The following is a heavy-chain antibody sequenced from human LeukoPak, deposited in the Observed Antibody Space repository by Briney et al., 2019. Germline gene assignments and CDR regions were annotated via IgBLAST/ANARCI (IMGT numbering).Heavy chain of an antibody. Sequence: PSETLSLTCTVSGGSISNFYWGWIRQPPGKGLEWIGYISDSGSTNYNPSLKTRVSMSVDTSKNQFSLKLSSVTAADTAVYYCAREGAYSDRGAEYWGQGTLVTVSS. CDR1: GGSISNFY. CDR3: AREGAYSDRGAEY. D-gene: IGHD1-26*01. V-gene: IGHV4-59*01. J-gene: IGHJ4*02. CDR2: ISDSGST.